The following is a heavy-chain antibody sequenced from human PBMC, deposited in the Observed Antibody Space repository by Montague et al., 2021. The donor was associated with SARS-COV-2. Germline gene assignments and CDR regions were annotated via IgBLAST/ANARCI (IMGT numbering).Heavy chain of an antibody. J-gene: IGHJ4*02. V-gene: IGHV3-9*01. Sequence: SLRLSFSASGFTFDDYSMNWVRQAPGKGLEWVSVIYRNSVSICYAAAVKRRYTISRDNAKNPLYLQMNSLRDEDTALYYCAKYSGSTGWHGEDFEYWGQGTLVTVSS. CDR1: GFTFDDYS. CDR3: AKYSGSTGWHGEDFEY. CDR2: IYRNSVSI. D-gene: IGHD6-19*01.